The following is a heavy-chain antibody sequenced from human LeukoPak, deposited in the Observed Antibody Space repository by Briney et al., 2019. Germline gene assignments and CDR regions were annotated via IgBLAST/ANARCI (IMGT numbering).Heavy chain of an antibody. CDR1: GYTITSYG. D-gene: IGHD3-22*01. CDR2: ISAYNGNT. Sequence: ASVKVSCKASGYTITSYGISWVRQAPGQGLEWMGWISAYNGNTNYAQKLQGRVTMTTDTSTSTAYMEPRSLRSDDTAVYYCAGISSGYYADDAFDIWGQGTMVTVSS. CDR3: AGISSGYYADDAFDI. J-gene: IGHJ3*02. V-gene: IGHV1-18*01.